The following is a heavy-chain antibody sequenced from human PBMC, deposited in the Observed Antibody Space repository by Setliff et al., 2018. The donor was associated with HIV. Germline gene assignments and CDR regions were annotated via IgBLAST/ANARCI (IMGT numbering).Heavy chain of an antibody. CDR3: ARLIASAGSDSDY. Sequence: ASVKVSCKAYGSTFSDAYIHWVRQAPGQGLEWMGWIIPNSGRTNYAQKFKGRVTMTRDTSISTAYLELSSLRSGDTAVYYCARLIASAGSDSDYWGQGTLVTV. J-gene: IGHJ4*02. V-gene: IGHV1-2*02. CDR2: IIPNSGRT. CDR1: GSTFSDAY. D-gene: IGHD6-13*01.